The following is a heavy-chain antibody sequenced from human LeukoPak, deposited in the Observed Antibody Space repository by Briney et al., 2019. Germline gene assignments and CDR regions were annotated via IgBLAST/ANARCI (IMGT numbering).Heavy chain of an antibody. CDR1: VCTFTTYG. Sequence: GASVTVSFKSSVCTFTTYGITGVGQAPGQGREGVGWISPYNVFPNSPQTLQDRVPMTTDTSTTPAYMELRSLRSDDPAVYYCARDHKEGGNIGCFDPWGQGTLVTVSS. CDR2: ISPYNVFP. J-gene: IGHJ5*02. D-gene: IGHD2/OR15-2a*01. V-gene: IGHV1-18*01. CDR3: ARDHKEGGNIGCFDP.